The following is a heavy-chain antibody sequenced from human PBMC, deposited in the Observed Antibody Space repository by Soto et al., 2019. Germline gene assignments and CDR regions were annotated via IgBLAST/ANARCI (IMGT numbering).Heavy chain of an antibody. CDR2: ISGSGGST. Sequence: GGSLRLSCAASGFTFSSYAMSWVRQAPGKGLEWVSAISGSGGSTYYADSVKGRFTISRDNSKNTPYLQMNSLRAEDTAVYYCAKDRDRGGNWNSWFDPWGQGTLVTVPQ. J-gene: IGHJ5*02. V-gene: IGHV3-23*01. CDR1: GFTFSSYA. CDR3: AKDRDRGGNWNSWFDP. D-gene: IGHD1-7*01.